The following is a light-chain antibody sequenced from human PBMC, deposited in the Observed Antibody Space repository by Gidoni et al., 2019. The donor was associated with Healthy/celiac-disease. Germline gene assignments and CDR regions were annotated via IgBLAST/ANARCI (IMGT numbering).Light chain of an antibody. CDR3: CSYAGSPYVV. CDR2: DVS. J-gene: IGLJ2*01. Sequence: QSALTQPRPVSGSPGQSVTISCTGTSSDVGGYNYVSWYQQHPGNAPKLMIYDVSKRPSGVPDRFSGSKSGNTASLTISGLQAEDEADYYCCSYAGSPYVVFGGGTKLTVL. V-gene: IGLV2-11*01. CDR1: SSDVGGYNY.